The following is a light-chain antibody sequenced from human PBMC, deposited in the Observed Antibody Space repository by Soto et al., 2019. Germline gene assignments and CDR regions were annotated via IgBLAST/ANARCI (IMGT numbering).Light chain of an antibody. Sequence: QSALTQPASVSGSPGQSITISCTGTSRDVGGYSYVSWYQLHPGKVPKLMIYDVSNRPSGVSNRFSGSKSGNTASLTISGLQAEDEADYYCSSYTSTTTLVFGGGTKLTVL. V-gene: IGLV2-14*03. CDR3: SSYTSTTTLV. J-gene: IGLJ3*02. CDR1: SRDVGGYSY. CDR2: DVS.